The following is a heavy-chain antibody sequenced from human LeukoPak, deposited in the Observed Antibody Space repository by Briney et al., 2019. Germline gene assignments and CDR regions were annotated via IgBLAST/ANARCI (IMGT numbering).Heavy chain of an antibody. CDR3: ARGRDIVVVVAAKGGNWFDP. J-gene: IGHJ5*02. Sequence: PSETLSLTCAVSGGSISSSNWWSWVRQPPGKGLEWIGEIYHSGSTYYNPSLKSRVTISVDRSKNQFSLKLSSVTAADTAVYYCARGRDIVVVVAAKGGNWFDPWGQGTLVTVSS. CDR1: GGSISSSNW. CDR2: IYHSGST. D-gene: IGHD2-15*01. V-gene: IGHV4-4*02.